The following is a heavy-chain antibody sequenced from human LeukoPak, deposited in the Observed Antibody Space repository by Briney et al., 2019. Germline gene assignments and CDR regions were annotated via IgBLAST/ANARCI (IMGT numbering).Heavy chain of an antibody. CDR1: GYSISSGYY. CDR3: ARALVGAQTASDY. CDR2: IYHSGTT. D-gene: IGHD1-26*01. V-gene: IGHV4-38-2*01. Sequence: SETLSLTCAVSGYSISSGYYWGWIRQPPGEGLEWIGNIYHSGTTYHNPSLRSRITISVDTSKNQFSLKLRSVTAADTAVHYCARALVGAQTASDYWGQGTLVTVSS. J-gene: IGHJ4*02.